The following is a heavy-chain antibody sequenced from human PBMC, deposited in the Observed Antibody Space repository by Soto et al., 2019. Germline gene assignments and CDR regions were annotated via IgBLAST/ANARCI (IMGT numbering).Heavy chain of an antibody. CDR3: ASKLVDIVATDPTGNY. CDR1: GFPFNSYA. D-gene: IGHD5-12*01. J-gene: IGHJ4*02. Sequence: GGSLRLSCAASGFPFNSYAMSWVRQAPGKGLEWVSTISGFGGSTYYADFVKGRFTISRDNAKNSLYLQMNSLRAEDTAVYYCASKLVDIVATDPTGNYWGQGTLVTVSS. V-gene: IGHV3-23*01. CDR2: ISGFGGST.